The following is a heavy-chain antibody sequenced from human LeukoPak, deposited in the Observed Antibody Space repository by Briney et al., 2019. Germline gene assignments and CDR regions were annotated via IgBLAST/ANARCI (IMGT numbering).Heavy chain of an antibody. CDR2: ISGSGGST. CDR1: GFTFSSYA. J-gene: IGHJ6*02. CDR3: FLSANYYYYGTDV. V-gene: IGHV3-23*01. D-gene: IGHD4/OR15-4a*01. Sequence: GGSLRLSCAASGFTFSSYAMSWVRQAPGKGLEWVSAISGSGGSTYYADSVKGRFTISRDNSKNTLYLQTNSLRAEDTAVYYCFLSANYYYYGTDVWGQGTTVTVSS.